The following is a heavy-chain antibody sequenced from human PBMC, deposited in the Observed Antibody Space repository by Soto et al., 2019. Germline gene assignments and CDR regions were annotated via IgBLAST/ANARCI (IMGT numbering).Heavy chain of an antibody. J-gene: IGHJ5*02. Sequence: SETLSLTCTVSGGSISSGGYYWSWIRQHPGKGLEWIGYIYYSGSTYYNPSLKSRVTISVDTSKNQFSLKLSSVTAADTAVYYCARAAAGTNWFDPWGQGTLVTVSS. CDR3: ARAAAGTNWFDP. D-gene: IGHD6-13*01. V-gene: IGHV4-31*03. CDR1: GGSISSGGYY. CDR2: IYYSGST.